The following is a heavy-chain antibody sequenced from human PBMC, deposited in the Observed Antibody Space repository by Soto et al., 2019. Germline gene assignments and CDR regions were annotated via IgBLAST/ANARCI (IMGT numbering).Heavy chain of an antibody. Sequence: GASVKVSCKATGYTFRNYAMHWVRQAPGQGLEWVGWINGGNGNTKYSQKFQGRVTITRDTSASTAYMELSSLRSEDTAVYYCARDGPIYDILSARYFYGMDVWGQGTTVTVSS. CDR1: GYTFRNYA. J-gene: IGHJ6*02. V-gene: IGHV1-3*01. D-gene: IGHD3-9*01. CDR2: INGGNGNT. CDR3: ARDGPIYDILSARYFYGMDV.